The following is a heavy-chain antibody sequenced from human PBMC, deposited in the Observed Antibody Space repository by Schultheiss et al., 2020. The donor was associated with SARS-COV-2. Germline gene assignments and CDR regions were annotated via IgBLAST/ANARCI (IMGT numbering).Heavy chain of an antibody. V-gene: IGHV3-30*04. Sequence: GGSLRLSCAASGFTFSSYAMHWVRQAPGKGLEWVAVISYDGSNKYYADSVKGRFTISRDNSKNSLYLQMNSLRAEDTAVYYCARITRYYMDVWGKGTTVTVSS. D-gene: IGHD3-3*01. J-gene: IGHJ6*03. CDR2: ISYDGSNK. CDR1: GFTFSSYA. CDR3: ARITRYYMDV.